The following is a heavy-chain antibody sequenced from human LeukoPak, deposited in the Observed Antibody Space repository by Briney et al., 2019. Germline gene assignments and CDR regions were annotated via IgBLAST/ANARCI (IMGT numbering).Heavy chain of an antibody. D-gene: IGHD2-2*01. CDR3: ARFMSSTSLAYYFDY. CDR2: INHSGST. V-gene: IGHV4-34*01. J-gene: IGHJ4*02. Sequence: SETLSLTCAVYGGSFSGYYWSWIRQPPGKGLEWIGEINHSGSTNYNPSLKSRVTISLDTSQNQFSLKLSSVTAADTAVYYCARFMSSTSLAYYFDYWGQGTLVTVSS. CDR1: GGSFSGYY.